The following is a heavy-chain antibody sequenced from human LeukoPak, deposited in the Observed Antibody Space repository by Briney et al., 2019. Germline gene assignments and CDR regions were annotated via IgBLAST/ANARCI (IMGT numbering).Heavy chain of an antibody. CDR2: ISGSGGNT. V-gene: IGHV3-23*01. Sequence: GGTLRLSCAASGFTFTNYGMSWVRHAPGKGLEWVSSISGSGGNTYYADSVKGRFTISRHNSKHALYLRASGLRVEDTAVYYCAKLKESYFYMDVWGRGTTVSISS. D-gene: IGHD3-10*01. CDR3: AKLKESYFYMDV. J-gene: IGHJ6*03. CDR1: GFTFTNYG.